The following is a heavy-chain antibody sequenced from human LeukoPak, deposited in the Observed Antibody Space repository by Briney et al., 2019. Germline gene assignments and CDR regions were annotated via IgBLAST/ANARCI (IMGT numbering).Heavy chain of an antibody. J-gene: IGHJ4*02. CDR2: FDPEDGET. Sequence: ASVKVSCKVSGYTLTELSMHWVRQAPGKGLEWMGGFDPEDGETIYAQKFQGRVTMTEDTSTNTAYMELRSLRSDDTAVYYCARDLGADQWLAPFDYWGQGTLVTVSS. V-gene: IGHV1-24*01. CDR1: GYTLTELS. CDR3: ARDLGADQWLAPFDY. D-gene: IGHD6-19*01.